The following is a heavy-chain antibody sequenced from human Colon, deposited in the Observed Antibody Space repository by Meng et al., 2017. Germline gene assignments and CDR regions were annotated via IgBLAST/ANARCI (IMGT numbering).Heavy chain of an antibody. CDR3: ARESERTGYHSPDY. CDR2: ISDNVNWM. V-gene: IGHV3-30*04. J-gene: IGHJ4*02. D-gene: IGHD3-9*01. Sequence: GGSLRLSCEASGFTFSNYAFHWVRQAPGKGLEWVAVISDNVNWMSYSDSVKGRFTISRDNSKNTLYLQMNSLRPEDTAVYYCARESERTGYHSPDYWVQGSLVTVSS. CDR1: GFTFSNYA.